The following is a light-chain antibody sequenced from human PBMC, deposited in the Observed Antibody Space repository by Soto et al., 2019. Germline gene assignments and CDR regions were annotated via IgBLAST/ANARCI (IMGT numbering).Light chain of an antibody. CDR2: GNS. V-gene: IGLV1-40*01. CDR1: SSKIGAGYD. J-gene: IGLJ2*01. Sequence: QFVLTQPPSVSGAPGQRVTISCTGSSSKIGAGYDVHWYQQLPGTAPKLLIYGNSNRPSGVPDRFSGSKSGTSASLAITGLQAEDEADYYCQSYDSSLSGSVVFGGGTKVTVL. CDR3: QSYDSSLSGSVV.